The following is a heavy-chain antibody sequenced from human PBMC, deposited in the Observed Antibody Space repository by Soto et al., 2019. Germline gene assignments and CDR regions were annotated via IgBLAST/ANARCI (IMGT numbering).Heavy chain of an antibody. D-gene: IGHD6-13*01. J-gene: IGHJ4*02. CDR2: IYYSGNT. Sequence: SETLSLTCTVSGGSISSGGFYWSWIRQHPGKGLEWIGYIYYSGNTYYNPSLKSRVTISVDTSKNQFSLKLSSVTAADTAVYYCARDRRGAAAGFDYWGQGTLVTVSS. CDR1: GGSISSGGFY. V-gene: IGHV4-31*03. CDR3: ARDRRGAAAGFDY.